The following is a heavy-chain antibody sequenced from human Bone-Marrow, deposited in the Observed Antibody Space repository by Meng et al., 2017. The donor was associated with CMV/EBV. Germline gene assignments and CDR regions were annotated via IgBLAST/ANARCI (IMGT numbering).Heavy chain of an antibody. J-gene: IGHJ6*02. CDR3: ARGGTMVRGVIISKYYYYYGMDV. D-gene: IGHD3-10*01. Sequence: SVKVSCKASGGTFSSYAISWVRQAPGQGLEWMGGIIPTFGTANYAQKFQGRVTITTDESTSTAYMELSSLRSEDTAVYYCARGGTMVRGVIISKYYYYYGMDVWGQGTTVTVSS. CDR2: IIPTFGTA. CDR1: GGTFSSYA. V-gene: IGHV1-69*05.